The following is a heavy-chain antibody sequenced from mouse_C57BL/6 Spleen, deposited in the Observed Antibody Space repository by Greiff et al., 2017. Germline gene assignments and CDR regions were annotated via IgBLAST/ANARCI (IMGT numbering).Heavy chain of an antibody. J-gene: IGHJ2*01. CDR2: INYDGSST. D-gene: IGHD2-3*01. V-gene: IGHV5-16*01. Sequence: DVHLVESEGGLVQPGSSMKLSCTASGFTFSDYYMAWVRQVPEKGLEWVANINYDGSSTYYLDSLKSRFIISRDNAKNILYLQMSSLKSEDTATYYCARDNDGYCFDYWGQGTTLTVSS. CDR3: ARDNDGYCFDY. CDR1: GFTFSDYY.